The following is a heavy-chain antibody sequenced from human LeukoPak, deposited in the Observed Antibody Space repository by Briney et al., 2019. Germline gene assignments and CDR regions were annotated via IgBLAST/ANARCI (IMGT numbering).Heavy chain of an antibody. J-gene: IGHJ6*04. CDR2: ISTSSSIK. V-gene: IGHV3-48*04. CDR1: GFSFSTYS. D-gene: IGHD3-10*02. CDR3: AELGITMIGGV. Sequence: GSLRLSCAASGFSFSTYSMNWVRQAPGKGLEWVSYISTSSSIKYYADSVKGRFTISRDNAKNSLYLQMNSLRAEDTAVYYCAELGITMIGGVWGKGTTVTISS.